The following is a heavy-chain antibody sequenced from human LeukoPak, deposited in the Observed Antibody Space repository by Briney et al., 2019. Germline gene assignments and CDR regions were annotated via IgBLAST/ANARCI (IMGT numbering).Heavy chain of an antibody. J-gene: IGHJ4*02. D-gene: IGHD2-2*01. CDR1: GFTFSSYA. Sequence: GGSLRLSCAASGFTFSSYAMSWVRQAPGKGLEWVSAISGSGGSTYYADSVKGRFTISRDNSKTTLYPQMNSLRAEDTAVYYCAKAQDIVVVPAAMGFDYWGQGTLVTVSS. CDR2: ISGSGGST. CDR3: AKAQDIVVVPAAMGFDY. V-gene: IGHV3-23*01.